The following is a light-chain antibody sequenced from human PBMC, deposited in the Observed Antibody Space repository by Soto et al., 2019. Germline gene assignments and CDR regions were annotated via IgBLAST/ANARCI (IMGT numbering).Light chain of an antibody. J-gene: IGKJ5*01. V-gene: IGKV3-15*01. CDR2: GAS. Sequence: EIVMTPSPATLSVSPVERATLSCRASQSLSSDLAWYQQKPGQAPRLLIYGASTRATGIPARFSGSGSGTEFTLTISSLQSEDFAVYYCQQYYNWPPITFGQGTRLEIK. CDR1: QSLSSD. CDR3: QQYYNWPPIT.